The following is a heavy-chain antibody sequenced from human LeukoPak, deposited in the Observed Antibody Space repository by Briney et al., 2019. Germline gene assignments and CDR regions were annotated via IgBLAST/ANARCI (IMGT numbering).Heavy chain of an antibody. V-gene: IGHV4-4*02. CDR2: IYHSGST. D-gene: IGHD3-3*01. J-gene: IGHJ5*02. CDR1: GGSISSSNW. Sequence: SETLSLTCAVPGGSISSSNWWSWVRQPPGKGLEWIGEIYHSGSTNYNPSLKSRVTISVDKSKNQFSLKLSSVTAADTAVYYCARDGSPTNYDFWSGDQANWFDPWGQGTLVTVSS. CDR3: ARDGSPTNYDFWSGDQANWFDP.